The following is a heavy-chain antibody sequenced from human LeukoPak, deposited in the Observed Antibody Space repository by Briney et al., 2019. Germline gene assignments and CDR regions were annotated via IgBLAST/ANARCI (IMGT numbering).Heavy chain of an antibody. CDR2: INPSGDST. CDR3: ARGRHSYESSDYYYEGDAFDI. CDR1: GYTFTSYY. J-gene: IGHJ3*02. D-gene: IGHD3-22*01. V-gene: IGHV1-46*01. Sequence: ASVKVSRKASGYTFTSYYMHWVRQAPGQGLEWMGIINPSGDSTSSAQTFQGRVTMTRDMSTSTVYMALSSLRTEDTAVYYCARGRHSYESSDYYYEGDAFDIWGQGTMVTVSS.